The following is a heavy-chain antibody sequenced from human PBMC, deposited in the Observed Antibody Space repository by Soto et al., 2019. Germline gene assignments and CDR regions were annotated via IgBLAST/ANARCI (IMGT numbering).Heavy chain of an antibody. Sequence: ASVKVSCKASGGTFSSYAISWVRQAPGQGLEWMGGIIPIFGTANYAQKFQGRVTITADESTSTAYMELSSLRSEDTAVYYCARASYYYDSSGYFDYWGQGTLVTVSP. CDR2: IIPIFGTA. CDR3: ARASYYYDSSGYFDY. V-gene: IGHV1-69*13. J-gene: IGHJ4*02. D-gene: IGHD3-22*01. CDR1: GGTFSSYA.